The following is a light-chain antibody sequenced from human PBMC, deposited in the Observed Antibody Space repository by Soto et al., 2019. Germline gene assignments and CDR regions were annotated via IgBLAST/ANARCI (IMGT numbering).Light chain of an antibody. CDR2: GAF. CDR3: QQRNIWPPVT. CDR1: LSVTNY. V-gene: IGKV3-11*01. Sequence: PGERATLSCRASLSVTNYLAWYQQKPGQPPRLLIYGAFNRAAGIPARFSGSGSGTDFTLTISSLEPEDSAVYYCQQRNIWPPVTFGQGTRLEIK. J-gene: IGKJ5*01.